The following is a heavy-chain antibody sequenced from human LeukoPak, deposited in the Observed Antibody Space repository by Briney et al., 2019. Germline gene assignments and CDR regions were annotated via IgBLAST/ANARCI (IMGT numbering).Heavy chain of an antibody. D-gene: IGHD3-22*01. Sequence: SETLSLTCTVSGGSISSGFYNWNWIRQPAGRGLEWNGHIDISGRSIYNPSLKSRVTISRDTSKNQFSLKLNSVTAADTAVYYCARVIRTYYYDSSSYYNWFDPWGQGTLVTVSS. V-gene: IGHV4-61*09. CDR2: IDISGRS. CDR3: ARVIRTYYYDSSSYYNWFDP. CDR1: GGSISSGFYN. J-gene: IGHJ5*02.